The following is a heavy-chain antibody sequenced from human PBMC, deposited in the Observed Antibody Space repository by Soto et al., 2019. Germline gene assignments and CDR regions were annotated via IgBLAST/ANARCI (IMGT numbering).Heavy chain of an antibody. CDR3: TRNGRNYYYYGMDV. Sequence: GGSLRHSCTASGFTFGDYAMSWFRQAPGKGLEWVGFIRSKAYGGTTEYAASVKGRFTISRDDSKSIAYLQMNSLKTEDTAVYYCTRNGRNYYYYGMDVWGQGTTVTVSS. D-gene: IGHD1-1*01. CDR2: IRSKAYGGTT. CDR1: GFTFGDYA. J-gene: IGHJ6*02. V-gene: IGHV3-49*03.